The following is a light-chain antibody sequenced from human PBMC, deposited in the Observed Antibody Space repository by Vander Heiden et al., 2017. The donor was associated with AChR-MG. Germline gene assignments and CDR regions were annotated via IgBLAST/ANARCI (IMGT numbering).Light chain of an antibody. CDR1: QDISRR. V-gene: IGKV1-12*01. CDR3: QQSDDFPLT. J-gene: IGKJ4*01. CDR2: GAS. Sequence: DIQMTQSPSSLSASVGDRVIITCRASQDISRRLAWYQHKPGKAPILLIYGASNLQGWVPSRFRGSGSGTYFTLTISSLQAEDCATYYCQQSDDFPLTFGGGTKVDIK.